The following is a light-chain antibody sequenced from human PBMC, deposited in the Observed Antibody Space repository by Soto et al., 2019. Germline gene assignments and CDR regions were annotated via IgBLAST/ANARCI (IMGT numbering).Light chain of an antibody. J-gene: IGKJ5*01. Sequence: DILFTQSPATLSLSPGNRVTLSRSPNQSISHSLAWYQQKPGQAPRILIYDASFRATGIPERFSGSGSGTDFTLSISSLEPEDFAVYYCQLSQKRSSWPPIAFGKGTRLEIK. CDR1: QSISHS. V-gene: IGKV3-11*01. CDR2: DAS. CDR3: QLSQKRSSWPPIA.